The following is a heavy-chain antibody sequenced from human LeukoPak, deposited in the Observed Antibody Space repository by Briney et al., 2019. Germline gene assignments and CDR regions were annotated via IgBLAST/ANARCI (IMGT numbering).Heavy chain of an antibody. CDR1: GGSISSSSYY. V-gene: IGHV4-39*01. CDR3: ARGKRQLAFDY. J-gene: IGHJ4*02. CDR2: IYYSGTT. Sequence: SETLSLTCTVSGGSISSSSYYCGWIRHPPGKGLEWIGSIYYSGTTYNHPTLNRRATVSVATSNNQFTLKLSSVTAADTAVYYCARGKRQLAFDYWGQGTRVTVSS. D-gene: IGHD6-6*01.